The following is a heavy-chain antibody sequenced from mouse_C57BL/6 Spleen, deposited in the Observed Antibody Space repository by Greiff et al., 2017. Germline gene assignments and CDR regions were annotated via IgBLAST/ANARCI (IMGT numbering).Heavy chain of an antibody. J-gene: IGHJ2*01. V-gene: IGHV5-17*01. CDR1: GFTFSDYG. D-gene: IGHD1-1*01. Sequence: EVKLVESGGGLVKPGGSLKLSCAASGFTFSDYGMHWVRQAPEKGLEWVAYISSGSSTIYYADTVKGRFTISRDNAKNTLFLQMTSLRSEDTAMYYCASTVGNYFDYWGQGTTLTVSS. CDR2: ISSGSSTI. CDR3: ASTVGNYFDY.